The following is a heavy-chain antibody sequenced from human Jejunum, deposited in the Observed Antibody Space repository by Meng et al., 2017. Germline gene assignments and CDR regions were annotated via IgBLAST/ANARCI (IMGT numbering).Heavy chain of an antibody. D-gene: IGHD1-26*01. V-gene: IGHV3-23*01. J-gene: IGHJ4*02. CDR2: INHSGDGP. CDR3: AKDLGERGMGATCHS. Sequence: GGSLRLSCVASGFTFSSHAMSWFRQAPGKGLEWVSGINHSGDGPFYADSVKGRFTISRDNSKNTLYLQMTSLRAEDTAVYYCAKDLGERGMGATCHSWGQGSLVTVSS. CDR1: GFTFSSHA.